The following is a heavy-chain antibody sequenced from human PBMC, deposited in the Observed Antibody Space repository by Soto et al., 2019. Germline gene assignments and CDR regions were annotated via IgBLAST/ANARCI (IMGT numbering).Heavy chain of an antibody. J-gene: IGHJ4*02. D-gene: IGHD6-19*01. CDR1: GYTFSSYY. V-gene: IGHV1-46*03. Sequence: ASVKVSCKASGYTFSSYYMHWVRQAPGQGLEWMGVINPSGGNTNYAQKLQGRVTMTRDTSTTTVYVELNSLTSEDTAVYYCARASVSRRRFDYWGQGTLVAVDS. CDR2: INPSGGNT. CDR3: ARASVSRRRFDY.